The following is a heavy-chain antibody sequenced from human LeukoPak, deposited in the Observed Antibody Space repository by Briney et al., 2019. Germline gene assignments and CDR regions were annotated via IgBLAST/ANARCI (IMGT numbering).Heavy chain of an antibody. Sequence: GASVKVSCKASGYTFTGYYIHWVRQAPGQGLEWMGWINPNSGGTNYAQKFQGRVTMTRDTSISTAYMELTRLRSDDTAVYYRARRDYGDYWGQGTLVTVSS. J-gene: IGHJ4*02. CDR3: ARRDYGDY. CDR1: GYTFTGYY. CDR2: INPNSGGT. V-gene: IGHV1-2*02.